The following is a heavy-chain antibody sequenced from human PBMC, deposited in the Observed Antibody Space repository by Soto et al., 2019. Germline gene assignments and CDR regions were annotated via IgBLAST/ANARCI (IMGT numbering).Heavy chain of an antibody. V-gene: IGHV4-31*03. CDR2: IYYSGST. J-gene: IGHJ4*02. D-gene: IGHD6-6*01. CDR1: GGSISSGGYY. CDR3: AGGKGAYSRSFYFDY. Sequence: SETLSLTCTVSGGSISSGGYYWSWIRQHPGKGLEWIGYIYYSGSTYYNPSLKSRVTISVDTSKNQFSLKLSSVTAADTAVYYYAGGKGAYSRSFYFDYWGQGTLVTVSS.